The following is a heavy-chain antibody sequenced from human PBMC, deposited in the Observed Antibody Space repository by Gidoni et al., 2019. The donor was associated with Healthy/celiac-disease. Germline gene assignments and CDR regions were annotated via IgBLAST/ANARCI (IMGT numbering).Heavy chain of an antibody. CDR3: ARVFGSGPYYYGMDV. CDR1: GFTLSSYE. Sequence: EVQLVESGGGLVQPGGSLRLSCAASGFTLSSYEMNWVRQAPGKGLEWVSYISSSGSTIYYAASVKGRFTISRDNAKNSLYLQMNSLRAEDTAVYYCARVFGSGPYYYGMDVWGQGTTVTVSS. CDR2: ISSSGSTI. D-gene: IGHD3-10*01. V-gene: IGHV3-48*03. J-gene: IGHJ6*02.